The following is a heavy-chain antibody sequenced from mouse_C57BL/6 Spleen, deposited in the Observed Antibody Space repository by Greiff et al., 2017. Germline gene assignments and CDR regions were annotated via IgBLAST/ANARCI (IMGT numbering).Heavy chain of an antibody. V-gene: IGHV5-16*01. D-gene: IGHD2-3*01. CDR1: GFTFSDYY. Sequence: EVMLVESEGGLVQPGSSMKLSCTASGFTFSDYYMAWVRQVPEKGLEWVANINYDGSSTYYLDSLKSRFIISRDNAKNILYLQMSSLKSEDTATYYCARAGGDGYYVAYWGQGTLVTVSA. J-gene: IGHJ3*01. CDR3: ARAGGDGYYVAY. CDR2: INYDGSST.